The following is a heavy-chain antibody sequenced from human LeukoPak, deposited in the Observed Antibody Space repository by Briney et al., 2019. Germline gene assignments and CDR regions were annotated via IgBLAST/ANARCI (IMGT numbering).Heavy chain of an antibody. CDR1: GGSISSGHYY. Sequence: PSETLSLTCTVSGGSISSGHYYWSWIRQPPGKGLGWIGYISYTGNTYFNPSLKSRLTMSVDTSKNQFSLKLSSVTAADAAVYYCASLPNMSFCSGGSCYPDAFDIWGQGTMVTVSS. D-gene: IGHD2-15*01. CDR2: ISYTGNT. V-gene: IGHV4-30-4*01. CDR3: ASLPNMSFCSGGSCYPDAFDI. J-gene: IGHJ3*02.